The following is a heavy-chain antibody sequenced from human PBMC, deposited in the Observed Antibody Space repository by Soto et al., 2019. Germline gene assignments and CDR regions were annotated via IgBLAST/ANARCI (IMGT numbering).Heavy chain of an antibody. J-gene: IGHJ4*02. V-gene: IGHV3-53*01. Sequence: GGSLRLSCAASGFTVSSNYMNWVRQVPGKGLEWVSVIYSGGTTYYADSVKGRFTISRDNSKNTLYLQMNSLRAEDTAVYYCARARGYYDSSGYSGYYFDYWGQGTLVTVSS. CDR3: ARARGYYDSSGYSGYYFDY. CDR1: GFTVSSNY. D-gene: IGHD3-22*01. CDR2: IYSGGTT.